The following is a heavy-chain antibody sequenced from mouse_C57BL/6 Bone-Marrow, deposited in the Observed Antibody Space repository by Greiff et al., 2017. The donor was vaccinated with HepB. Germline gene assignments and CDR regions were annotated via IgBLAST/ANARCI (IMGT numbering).Heavy chain of an antibody. CDR1: GFTFSDYY. CDR3: ARVIRGAMDY. CDR2: INYDGSST. D-gene: IGHD2-4*01. J-gene: IGHJ4*01. V-gene: IGHV5-16*02. Sequence: EVKLMESEGGLVQPGSSMKLSCTASGFTFSDYYMAWVRQVPEKGLEWVANINYDGSSTYYLDSLKSRFIISRDNAKNILYLQMSSLKSEDTAMYYCARVIRGAMDYWGQGTSVTVSS.